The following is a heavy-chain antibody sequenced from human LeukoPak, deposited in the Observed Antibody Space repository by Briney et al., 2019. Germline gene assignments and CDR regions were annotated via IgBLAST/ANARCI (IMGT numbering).Heavy chain of an antibody. CDR2: IYTSGST. CDR1: GGSISSYY. CDR3: ARVDRNDSSGYNDY. Sequence: SGTLSLTCTVSGGSISSYYWSWIRQPAGKGLEWIGRIYTSGSTNYNPSLKSRVTMSVDTSKNQFSLKLSSVTAADTAVYYCARVDRNDSSGYNDYWGQGTLVTVSS. V-gene: IGHV4-4*07. D-gene: IGHD3-22*01. J-gene: IGHJ4*02.